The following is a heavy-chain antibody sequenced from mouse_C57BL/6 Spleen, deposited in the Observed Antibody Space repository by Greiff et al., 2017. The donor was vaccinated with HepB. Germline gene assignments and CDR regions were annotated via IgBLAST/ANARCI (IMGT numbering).Heavy chain of an antibody. V-gene: IGHV1-55*01. D-gene: IGHD2-5*01. CDR1: GYTFTSYW. J-gene: IGHJ2*01. CDR3: ARTYYSNYIYFDY. CDR2: IYPGSGST. Sequence: QVHVKQPGAELVKPGAPVKMSCKASGYTFTSYWITWVKQRPGQGLEWIGDIYPGSGSTNYNEKFKNKATLTVDTSSSTAYMQLSSLTSEDSAVYYCARTYYSNYIYFDYWGQGTTLTVSS.